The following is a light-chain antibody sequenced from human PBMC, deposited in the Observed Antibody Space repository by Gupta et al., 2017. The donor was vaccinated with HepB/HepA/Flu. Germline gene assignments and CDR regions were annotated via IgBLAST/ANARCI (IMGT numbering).Light chain of an antibody. CDR2: LGS. Sequence: DIVMTHSPLSLPVTPGEPASTSFRSSQSLLHSTGYNYLDWYLQKPGQSLQLLIYLGSSRAFGVLDRISGRASAIAFTLKISSGEAEDDGVSFCIQALQTPSTFGEGIKLGIK. CDR3: IQALQTPST. CDR1: QSLLHSTGYNY. V-gene: IGKV2-28*01. J-gene: IGKJ2*01.